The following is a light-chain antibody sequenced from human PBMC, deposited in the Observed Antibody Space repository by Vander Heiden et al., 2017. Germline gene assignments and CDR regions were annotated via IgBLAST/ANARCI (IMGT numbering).Light chain of an antibody. CDR1: SSEVGSNNL. V-gene: IGLV2-23*02. CDR2: EVS. CDR3: CSYAGSSTLV. Sequence: QSSLTPPASLSSSPLPSKTMSRTGNSSEVGSNNLDAWYQQHPGKAPKLMIYEVSKRPSGVSNRFSGSKSGNTASLTISGLQAEDEADYYCCSYAGSSTLVFGGGTKLTVL. J-gene: IGLJ2*01.